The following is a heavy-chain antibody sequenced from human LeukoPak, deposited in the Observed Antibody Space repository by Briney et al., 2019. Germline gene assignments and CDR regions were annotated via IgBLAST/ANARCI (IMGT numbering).Heavy chain of an antibody. CDR1: GFTVSSYA. V-gene: IGHV3-13*01. Sequence: GGSLRLSCAASGFTVSSYAMHWVRQPIGKGLEWVSALGIAGDTFYPGSVKGRFTISRENAKNSLYLQMNSLRAEDTAMYYCARLYDAGLYGMDVWGQGTTVTVSS. J-gene: IGHJ6*02. CDR2: LGIAGDT. CDR3: ARLYDAGLYGMDV. D-gene: IGHD2/OR15-2a*01.